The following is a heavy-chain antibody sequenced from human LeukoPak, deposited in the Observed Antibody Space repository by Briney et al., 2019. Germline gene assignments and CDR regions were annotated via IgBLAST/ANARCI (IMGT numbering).Heavy chain of an antibody. CDR3: ARENSVITIFGVVIYYGMDV. CDR2: IYHSGST. CDR1: GGSISSGGYS. Sequence: SETLSLTCAVSGGSISSGGYSWSWIRQPPGKGLEWIGYIYHSGSTYYNPSLKSRVTISVDRSKNQFSLKLSSVTAADTAVYYCARENSVITIFGVVIYYGMDVWGQGTTVTVSS. J-gene: IGHJ6*02. D-gene: IGHD3-3*01. V-gene: IGHV4-30-2*01.